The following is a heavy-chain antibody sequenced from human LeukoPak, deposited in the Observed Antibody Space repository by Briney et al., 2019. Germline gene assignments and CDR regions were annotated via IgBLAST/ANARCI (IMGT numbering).Heavy chain of an antibody. V-gene: IGHV5-51*01. CDR1: GYNFTIYW. D-gene: IGHD6-19*01. CDR3: ARRDYTSGRTYFHH. Sequence: GESLNISCQGSGYNFTIYWIGWVRQMPGKGLEWMGVIYPGDSDTRYSPSFQGQVTISVDKSNSTAYLQWSSLKASDTAMYYCARRDYTSGRTYFHHWGQGTLVTVSS. J-gene: IGHJ1*01. CDR2: IYPGDSDT.